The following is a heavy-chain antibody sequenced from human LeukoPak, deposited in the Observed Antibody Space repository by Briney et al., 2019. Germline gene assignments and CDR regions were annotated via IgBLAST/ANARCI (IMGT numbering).Heavy chain of an antibody. Sequence: GGSLRLSCAASGFTFSSYAMSWVRQAPGKGLEWVSAISGSGGSTYYADSVKGRFTISRDNSRNTLYLQMNSLRAEDTAVYYCAKNLGVVIISDAFDIWGQGTMVTVSS. J-gene: IGHJ3*02. CDR2: ISGSGGST. V-gene: IGHV3-23*01. CDR1: GFTFSSYA. CDR3: AKNLGVVIISDAFDI. D-gene: IGHD3-3*01.